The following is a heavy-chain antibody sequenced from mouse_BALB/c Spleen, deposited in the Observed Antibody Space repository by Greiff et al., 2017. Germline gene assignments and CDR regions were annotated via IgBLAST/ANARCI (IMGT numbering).Heavy chain of an antibody. CDR3: TRDFIYYDGSRAMDY. J-gene: IGHJ4*01. CDR1: GYTFTSYY. CDR2: INPSNGGT. V-gene: IGHV1S81*02. Sequence: VQLQQSGAELVKPGASVKLSCKASGYTFTSYYMYWVKQRPGQGLEWIGEINPSNGGTNFNEKFKSKATLTVDKSSSTAYMQLSSLTSEDSAVYYCTRDFIYYDGSRAMDYWGQGTSVTVSS. D-gene: IGHD1-1*01.